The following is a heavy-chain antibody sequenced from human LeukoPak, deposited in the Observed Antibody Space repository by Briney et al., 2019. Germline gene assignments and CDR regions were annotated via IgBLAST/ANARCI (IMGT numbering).Heavy chain of an antibody. CDR3: AKGGSGYDNYDY. D-gene: IGHD5-12*01. Sequence: GSLRLSCAASGFTFSSYAMSWVRQAPGKGLEWVSAISGSGGSTYYADSVKGRFTISRDNSKNTLYLQMNSLRAEDTAVYYCAKGGSGYDNYDYWGQGTLVTVSS. CDR1: GFTFSSYA. V-gene: IGHV3-23*01. CDR2: ISGSGGST. J-gene: IGHJ4*02.